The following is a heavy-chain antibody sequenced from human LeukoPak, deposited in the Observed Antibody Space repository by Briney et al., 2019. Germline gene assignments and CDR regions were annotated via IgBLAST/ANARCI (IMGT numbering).Heavy chain of an antibody. V-gene: IGHV3-15*01. CDR2: IRSIPAGGTT. D-gene: IGHD3-22*01. CDR1: GFTFSNTW. CDR3: THGSHSYVSSDFDS. Sequence: PGGSLRLSCAASGFTFSNTWMNWVRQAPGKGLEWVGRIRSIPAGGTTEYAAPVKGRFTVSRDDSKNTLYVQMNSLKSEDTAVYYCTHGSHSYVSSDFDSWGQETLVTVSS. J-gene: IGHJ4*02.